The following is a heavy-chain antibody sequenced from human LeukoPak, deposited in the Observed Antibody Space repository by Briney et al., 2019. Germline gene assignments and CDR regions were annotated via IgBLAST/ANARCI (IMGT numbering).Heavy chain of an antibody. CDR1: GGSISSSSHY. J-gene: IGHJ6*02. D-gene: IGHD5-24*01. CDR2: IFYTGST. CDR3: ARVVATIHYYYYGMDV. V-gene: IGHV4-39*07. Sequence: PSETLSLTCIVSGGSISSSSHYWAWIRQAPGKGFEWIGSIFYTGSTYYNPSLRSRVSMDTSKKQFSLRLSSVTAADTATYYCARVVATIHYYYYGMDVWAQGPLSPSP.